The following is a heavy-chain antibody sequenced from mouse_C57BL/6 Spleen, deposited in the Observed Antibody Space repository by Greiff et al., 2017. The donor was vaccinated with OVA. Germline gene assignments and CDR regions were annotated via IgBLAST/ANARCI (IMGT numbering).Heavy chain of an antibody. CDR1: GYTFTSYW. CDR3: ARVYYGNYNYAMDY. J-gene: IGHJ4*01. Sequence: QVHVKQPGAELVKPGASVKLSCKASGYTFTSYWMHWVKQRPGRGLEWIGRIDPNSGGTKYNEKFKSKATLTVDKPSSTAYMQLSSLTSEDSAVYYCARVYYGNYNYAMDYWGQGTSVTVSS. V-gene: IGHV1-72*01. D-gene: IGHD2-1*01. CDR2: IDPNSGGT.